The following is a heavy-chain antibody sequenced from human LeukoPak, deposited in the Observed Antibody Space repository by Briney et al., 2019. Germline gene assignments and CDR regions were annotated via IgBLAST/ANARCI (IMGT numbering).Heavy chain of an antibody. CDR3: ATSDRYGSGSYGYFDY. J-gene: IGHJ4*02. Sequence: SETLSLTCTVSGGSISSSSYYWGWIRQPPGKGLEWIGSIYYSGSTYYNPSLKSRVTISVDTSKNQFSLKLSSVTAADTAVYYCATSDRYGSGSYGYFDYWGQGTLVTVPS. CDR1: GGSISSSSYY. D-gene: IGHD3-10*01. V-gene: IGHV4-39*01. CDR2: IYYSGST.